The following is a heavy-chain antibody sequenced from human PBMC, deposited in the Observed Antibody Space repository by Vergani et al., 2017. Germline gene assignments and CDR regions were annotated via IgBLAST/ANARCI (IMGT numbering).Heavy chain of an antibody. CDR2: IFYSGTT. CDR1: GSSISSGDHC. J-gene: IGHJ6*03. V-gene: IGHV4-31*11. CDR3: ARVDTQVPATSHFYYIDV. D-gene: IGHD6-25*01. Sequence: QVQLQESGPGVVKPSQTLSLTCAVSGSSISSGDHCWTWIRQRPGKGLEWIGYIFYSGTTSDNPSLRSRLTISVDTSQNQFSLKLRSLTAADTAVYYCARVDTQVPATSHFYYIDVCGKGTTVVVSS.